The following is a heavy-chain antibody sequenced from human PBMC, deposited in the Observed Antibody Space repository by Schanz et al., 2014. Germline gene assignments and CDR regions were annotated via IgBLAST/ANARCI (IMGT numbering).Heavy chain of an antibody. D-gene: IGHD6-6*01. CDR3: GRGFSRSYIDF. V-gene: IGHV1-46*03. Sequence: QVQVVQSGAEVKKPGASVKVSCKASGYTFTDYGVIWVRQAPGQGLEWMGIINPSGGSTRYGQKFQGRITVTTDTSTSTVYLELSSLRSDDTAVYYCGRGFSRSYIDFWGQGTLITVSS. CDR2: INPSGGST. J-gene: IGHJ4*02. CDR1: GYTFTDYG.